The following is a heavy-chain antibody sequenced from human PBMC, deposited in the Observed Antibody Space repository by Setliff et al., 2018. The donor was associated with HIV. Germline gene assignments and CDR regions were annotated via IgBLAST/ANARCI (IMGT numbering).Heavy chain of an antibody. CDR2: INTNTGNP. V-gene: IGHV7-4-1*02. J-gene: IGHJ3*02. D-gene: IGHD6-13*01. Sequence: ASVKVSCKASGYTFTNYAIHWVRQAPGQGLEWMGWINTNTGNPTYAQGFAGRFVFSLDTSVSSTYLQISSLESEDTAIYYCARVKVGTLRFCDGTSWYTEAFDIWGQGTMVTVSS. CDR3: ARVKVGTLRFCDGTSWYTEAFDI. CDR1: GYTFTNYA.